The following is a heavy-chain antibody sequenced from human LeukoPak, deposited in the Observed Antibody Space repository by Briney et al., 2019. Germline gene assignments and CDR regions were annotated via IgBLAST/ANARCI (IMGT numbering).Heavy chain of an antibody. CDR2: IYYSGST. CDR1: GGSISSSSYY. V-gene: IGHV4-39*01. Sequence: PSETLSLTCTVSGGSISSSSYYWGWIRQPPGKGLEWIGSIYYSGSTYYNPSLKSRVTISVDTSKNQFSLKLSSVTAADTAVYYCARRYGVKAAPFDYWGQGTLVTVSS. CDR3: ARRYGVKAAPFDY. D-gene: IGHD6-13*01. J-gene: IGHJ4*02.